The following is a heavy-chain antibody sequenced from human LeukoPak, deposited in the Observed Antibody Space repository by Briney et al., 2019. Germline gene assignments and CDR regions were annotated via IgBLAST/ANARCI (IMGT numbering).Heavy chain of an antibody. CDR1: GGSISSSSYY. CDR2: IYYSGST. CDR3: ASSGLAAAGIVDY. V-gene: IGHV4-39*07. Sequence: SETLSLTCTVSGGSISSSSYYWGWIRQPPGKGLEWIGSIYYSGSTYYNPSLKSRVTISVDTSKNQFSLKLSSVTAADTAVYYCASSGLAAAGIVDYWGQGTLVTVSS. D-gene: IGHD6-13*01. J-gene: IGHJ4*02.